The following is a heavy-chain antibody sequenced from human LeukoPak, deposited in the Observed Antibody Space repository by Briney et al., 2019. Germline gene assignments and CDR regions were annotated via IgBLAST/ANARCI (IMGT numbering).Heavy chain of an antibody. CDR1: GYTFTGYY. CDR2: INPNSGGT. J-gene: IGHJ5*02. D-gene: IGHD3-10*01. Sequence: ASVKVSCKASGYTFTGYYMHWVRQAPGQGLEWMGWINPNSGGTNYAQKFQGRVTMTRDTSISTAYMELSRLRSDDTAVYYCARDKGSITMVRGVNYWFDPWGQGTLVTVSS. CDR3: ARDKGSITMVRGVNYWFDP. V-gene: IGHV1-2*02.